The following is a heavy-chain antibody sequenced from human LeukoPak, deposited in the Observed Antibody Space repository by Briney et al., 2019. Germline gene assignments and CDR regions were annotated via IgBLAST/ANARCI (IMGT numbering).Heavy chain of an antibody. Sequence: GGSLRLSCAASGFTFSSYAMSWVRQAPGQGLEWVSAISGSSGSTYYADSVKGRFTISRDNSKNTLYLQMNSLRAEDTAVYYCAKEGEHHTHFDYWGQGTLVTVSS. V-gene: IGHV3-23*01. CDR2: ISGSSGST. CDR3: AKEGEHHTHFDY. D-gene: IGHD3-16*01. CDR1: GFTFSSYA. J-gene: IGHJ4*02.